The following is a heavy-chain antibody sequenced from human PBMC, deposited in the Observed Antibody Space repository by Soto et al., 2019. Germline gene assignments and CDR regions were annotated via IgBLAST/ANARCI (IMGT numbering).Heavy chain of an antibody. J-gene: IGHJ3*02. CDR2: FSGSGGST. CDR1: GFTFSSNA. CDR3: AKDSRYCSGGSCYPNDAFDI. D-gene: IGHD2-15*01. V-gene: IGHV3-23*01. Sequence: EVQLLESGGGLVQPGGSLRLSCAASGFTFSSNAMSWVRKAPGKGLEWVSAFSGSGGSTYYADSVKGRFTISRDNSKNTLYLQMNSLRAEDTAVYYCAKDSRYCSGGSCYPNDAFDIWGQGTMVTVSS.